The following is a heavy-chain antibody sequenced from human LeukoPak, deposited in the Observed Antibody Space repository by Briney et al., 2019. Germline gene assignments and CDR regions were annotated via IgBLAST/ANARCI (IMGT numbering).Heavy chain of an antibody. CDR1: GYTFTSYA. Sequence: GASVKVSCKASGYTFTSYAMHWVRQAPGQGLEWMGGIIPIFGTANYAQKFQGRVTITADESTSTSYMALSSLRSEDTAVYYCARGPCFPPESYFDYWGQGTLVTVSS. D-gene: IGHD2-15*01. J-gene: IGHJ4*02. CDR3: ARGPCFPPESYFDY. CDR2: IIPIFGTA. V-gene: IGHV1-69*13.